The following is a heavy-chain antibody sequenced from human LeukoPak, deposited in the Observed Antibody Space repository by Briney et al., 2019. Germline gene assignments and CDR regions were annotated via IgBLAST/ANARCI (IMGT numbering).Heavy chain of an antibody. D-gene: IGHD6-13*01. CDR3: AEGVSSWYPPHFDY. CDR2: ISYDGNNK. V-gene: IGHV3-30*18. Sequence: GGSLRLSCAASGFTFSSYGMHWVRQAPGKGLEWVAVISYDGNNKYYAESVKGRFTISRDNPKNTLYLQMNSLRAEDTAVYYCAEGVSSWYPPHFDYWGQGTLITVSS. CDR1: GFTFSSYG. J-gene: IGHJ4*02.